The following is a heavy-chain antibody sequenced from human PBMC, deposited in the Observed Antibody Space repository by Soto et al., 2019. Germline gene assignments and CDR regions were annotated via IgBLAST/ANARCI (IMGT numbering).Heavy chain of an antibody. V-gene: IGHV1-69*06. D-gene: IGHD2-15*01. CDR1: GGTFSSYA. CDR2: IIPIFGTA. CDR3: ARADCSGGSCYSFPGPNFDY. Sequence: ASVKVSCKASGGTFSSYAISWVRQAPGQGLEWMGGIIPIFGTANYAQKFQGRVTITADKSTSTAYMELSSLRSEDTAVYYCARADCSGGSCYSFPGPNFDYWGQGTLVTVSS. J-gene: IGHJ4*02.